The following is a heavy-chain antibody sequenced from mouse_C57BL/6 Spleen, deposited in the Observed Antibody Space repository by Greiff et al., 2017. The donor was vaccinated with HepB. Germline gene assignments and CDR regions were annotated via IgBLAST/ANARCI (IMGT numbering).Heavy chain of an antibody. J-gene: IGHJ4*01. CDR3: AREGDHSNYYAMDY. CDR2: IYPRSGNT. Sequence: QVQLQQSGAELARPGASVKLSCKASGYTFTSYGISWVKQRTGQGLEWIGEIYPRSGNTYYNEKFKGKATLTADKSSSTAYMELRSLTSEDSAVYFCAREGDHSNYYAMDYWGQGTSVTVSS. CDR1: GYTFTSYG. V-gene: IGHV1-81*01. D-gene: IGHD2-5*01.